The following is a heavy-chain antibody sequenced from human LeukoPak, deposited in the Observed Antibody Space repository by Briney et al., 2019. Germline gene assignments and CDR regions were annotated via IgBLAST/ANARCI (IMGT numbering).Heavy chain of an antibody. Sequence: SETLSLTCSVYGGSISSYYWSWIRQPPGKGLEWIGYIYYSGSTNYNPSLKSRLTIAVDTSKNQFSLKLRSVTAAGKSVYYCAGFTYYYCSGSNVAFDIWGQGTMVTVSS. J-gene: IGHJ3*02. D-gene: IGHD3-10*01. V-gene: IGHV4-59*01. CDR2: IYYSGST. CDR3: AGFTYYYCSGSNVAFDI. CDR1: GGSISSYY.